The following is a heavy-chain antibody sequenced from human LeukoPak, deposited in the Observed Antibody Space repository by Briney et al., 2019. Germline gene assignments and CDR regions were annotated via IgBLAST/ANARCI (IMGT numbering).Heavy chain of an antibody. Sequence: GGSLRLSCAASGFTFSDYYMSWIRQAPGKGLEWVSYISSSGSTIYYADSVKGRFTISRDNAKNSLYLQMNSLRSDDTAVYYCARVLLWFGELSIYGMDVWGQGTTVTVSS. CDR1: GFTFSDYY. CDR2: ISSSGSTI. V-gene: IGHV3-11*01. J-gene: IGHJ6*02. D-gene: IGHD3-10*01. CDR3: ARVLLWFGELSIYGMDV.